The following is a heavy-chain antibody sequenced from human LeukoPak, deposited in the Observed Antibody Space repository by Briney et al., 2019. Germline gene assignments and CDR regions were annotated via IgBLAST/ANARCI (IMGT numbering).Heavy chain of an antibody. Sequence: ASVKVSCKASGYTFTTYAMNWVRQAPGQGLEWMGWINTNTGNPTYAQGFTGRFVFSLDTSVSTAYLQISSLKAEDTAVYYCARGGVRAVAGRKGYYFDYWGQGTLVTVSS. CDR1: GYTFTTYA. D-gene: IGHD6-19*01. J-gene: IGHJ4*02. CDR2: INTNTGNP. V-gene: IGHV7-4-1*02. CDR3: ARGGVRAVAGRKGYYFDY.